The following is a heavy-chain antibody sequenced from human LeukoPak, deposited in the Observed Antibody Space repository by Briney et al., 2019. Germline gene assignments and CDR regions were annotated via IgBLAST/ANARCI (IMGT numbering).Heavy chain of an antibody. CDR3: ARQWLVNG. Sequence: PGGSLRLSCAASEFSVGSNYMTWVRQAPGKGLEWVSLIYSGGSTYYADSVKGRFTISRDNSKNTLYLQMNSLRAEDTAVYYCARQWLVNGWGQGTLVTVSS. D-gene: IGHD6-19*01. J-gene: IGHJ4*02. V-gene: IGHV3-66*04. CDR1: EFSVGSNY. CDR2: IYSGGST.